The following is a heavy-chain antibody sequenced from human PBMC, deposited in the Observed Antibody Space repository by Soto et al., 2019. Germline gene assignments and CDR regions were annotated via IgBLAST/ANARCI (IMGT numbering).Heavy chain of an antibody. CDR2: LSYDRTYK. V-gene: IGHV3-30*18. CDR1: GFTFSIFG. CDR3: AKDQAPYGSGYFYGMDV. J-gene: IGHJ6*02. D-gene: IGHD3-10*01. Sequence: QDHLVQSGGGVVQPGGSLRLACAASGFTFSIFGMHWVRQAPGKGLEWVAVLSYDRTYKYYADSVKGRFTISRDNSENTLFLQMNSLRPEDTAVYYCAKDQAPYGSGYFYGMDVWGQGTAVTVSS.